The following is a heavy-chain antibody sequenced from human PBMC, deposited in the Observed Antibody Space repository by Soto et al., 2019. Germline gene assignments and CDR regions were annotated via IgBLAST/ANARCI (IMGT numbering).Heavy chain of an antibody. V-gene: IGHV3-15*07. J-gene: IGHJ4*01. Sequence: GGSLRLSYAASGFAFSNAWINWVRQAPGKGLEWVGRIKSKTDGGTTDYAEPVKGRFAISRDDSNNMVYLQMNSLKIEDTAVYYCTTDSYSTIIIVRFDYWAHGTLVTVS. CDR1: GFAFSNAW. CDR3: TTDSYSTIIIVRFDY. D-gene: IGHD2-8*01. CDR2: IKSKTDGGTT.